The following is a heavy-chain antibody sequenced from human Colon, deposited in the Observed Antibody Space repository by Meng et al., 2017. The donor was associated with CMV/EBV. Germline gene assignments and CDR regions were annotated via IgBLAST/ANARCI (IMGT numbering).Heavy chain of an antibody. CDR1: GFTFSDHY. V-gene: IGHV3-72*01. CDR2: SRNRANIYST. D-gene: IGHD2-8*02. J-gene: IGHJ4*02. CDR3: TSGYWYETYFDH. Sequence: SGATSGFTFSDHYMDWVRQAPGGGLEWVGRSRNRANIYSTEYAPSVRGRFTISRDASKKLLLLHMTGLKTEDTAVYYCTSGYWYETYFDHWGQGTLVTVSS.